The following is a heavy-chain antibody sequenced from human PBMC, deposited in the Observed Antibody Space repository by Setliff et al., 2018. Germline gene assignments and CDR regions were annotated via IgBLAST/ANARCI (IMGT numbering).Heavy chain of an antibody. J-gene: IGHJ3*02. CDR3: ARGKTFFGAFIRAFDI. Sequence: PSETLSLTCAVYGGSFSTYYWIWIRKPPGQGLEWIGEINHSGSTNYNPSLKSRVTISVDTSKNQFSLKLSSVTAADTAVYHCARGKTFFGAFIRAFDIWGQGRMVTVSS. D-gene: IGHD3-3*01. V-gene: IGHV4-34*01. CDR1: GGSFSTYY. CDR2: INHSGST.